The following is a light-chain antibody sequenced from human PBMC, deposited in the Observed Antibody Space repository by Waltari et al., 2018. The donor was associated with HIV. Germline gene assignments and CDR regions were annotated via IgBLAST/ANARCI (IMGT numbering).Light chain of an antibody. Sequence: VVTQEPSLPVSPGGTIILTCWSSEGAVTSKNYAYWFQQKPGQAPTTLIHDTTQRHFWTPARFSGFLLGDKAALTLSGALSEDEGVYFCLLFFGATRVFGGGTMVTVL. CDR3: LLFFGATRV. J-gene: IGLJ2*01. CDR2: DTT. V-gene: IGLV7-46*01. CDR1: EGAVTSKNY.